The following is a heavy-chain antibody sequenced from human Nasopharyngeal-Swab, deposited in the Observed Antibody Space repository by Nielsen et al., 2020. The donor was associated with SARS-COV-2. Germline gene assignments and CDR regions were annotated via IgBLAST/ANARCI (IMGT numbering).Heavy chain of an antibody. V-gene: IGHV4-34*01. J-gene: IGHJ5*02. CDR1: GGSFRGYY. CDR3: ARGRGVAAQNWFDP. D-gene: IGHD6-6*01. Sequence: SETLSLTCAVYGGSFRGYYWSWIRQPPGKGLEWIGEINHSGSTNYNPSLKSRVTISVDTSKNHFSLKLSSVTAADTAVYYCARGRGVAAQNWFDPWGQGTLVTVS. CDR2: INHSGST.